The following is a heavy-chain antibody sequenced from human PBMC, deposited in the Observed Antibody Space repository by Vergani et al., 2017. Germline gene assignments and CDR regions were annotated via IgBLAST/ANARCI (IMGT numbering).Heavy chain of an antibody. J-gene: IGHJ4*02. Sequence: EVQLVESGGGLVQPGGSLRLSCAASGFTFSSYSMHWVRQAQGKGLEWVSSISSSSSYIYYADSVKGRFTISRDNAKNSLYLQMNSLRAEDTAVYYCARETIDRGYSSEEVGEFDYWGQGTLVTVSS. CDR2: ISSSSSYI. V-gene: IGHV3-21*01. D-gene: IGHD5-18*01. CDR1: GFTFSSYS. CDR3: ARETIDRGYSSEEVGEFDY.